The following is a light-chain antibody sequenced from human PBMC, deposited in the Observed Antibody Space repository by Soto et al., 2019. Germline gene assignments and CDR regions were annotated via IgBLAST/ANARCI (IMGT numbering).Light chain of an antibody. CDR2: GAS. CDR1: QSVSSSY. CDR3: QQYGSPPYT. Sequence: EIVLTQSPGTLSLSPGERATLSCRASQSVSSSYLAWYQQKPGQSPRLLIYGASSRATGIPDRFSGSGSGTDFTLTISRLEPDDFAVYYCQQYGSPPYTFGQGTKLEIK. J-gene: IGKJ2*01. V-gene: IGKV3-20*01.